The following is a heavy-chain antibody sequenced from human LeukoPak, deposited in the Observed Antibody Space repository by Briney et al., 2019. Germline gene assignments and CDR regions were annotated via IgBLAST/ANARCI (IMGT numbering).Heavy chain of an antibody. J-gene: IGHJ4*02. CDR1: GYRFTTSW. CDR3: ARLYGQYFDF. CDR2: IYPGDSDT. Sequence: GESLKISCQGSGYRFTTSWIGWVRQMPGKGLEWMGTIYPGDSDTRYSPSFQGQVTISADKSINTAYLQWSSLKASGTAMYYCARLYGQYFDFWGQGTLVTVSS. D-gene: IGHD3-16*01. V-gene: IGHV5-51*01.